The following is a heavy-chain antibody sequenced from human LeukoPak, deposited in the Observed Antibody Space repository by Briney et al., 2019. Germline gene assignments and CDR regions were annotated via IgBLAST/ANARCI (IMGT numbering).Heavy chain of an antibody. D-gene: IGHD2-2*01. CDR3: ARDLLGYCSSTSCNEFDY. V-gene: IGHV1-2*02. J-gene: IGHJ4*02. CDR1: GYTFTGYY. Sequence: ASVKVSCKASGYTFTGYYMHWVRQAPGQGLEWMGWINPNSGGTNYAQKFQGRVTMTRDTSISTACMELSRLRSDDTAVYYCARDLLGYCSSTSCNEFDYWGQGTLVTVSS. CDR2: INPNSGGT.